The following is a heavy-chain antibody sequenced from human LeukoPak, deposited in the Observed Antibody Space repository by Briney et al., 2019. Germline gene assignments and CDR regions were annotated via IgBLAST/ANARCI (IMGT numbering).Heavy chain of an antibody. D-gene: IGHD2-21*01. CDR3: ITPLPYSAQ. CDR1: GFTFSIYA. J-gene: IGHJ4*02. Sequence: GGSLRLSCSGSGFTFSIYAMNWVRQAPGKGLEWVGRIKPKTDGETTEYAAPVKDRFSISRDDSKSMMYLQMNSLKTEDTAVYYCITPLPYSAQGGQGTLVTVSS. CDR2: IKPKTDGETT. V-gene: IGHV3-15*07.